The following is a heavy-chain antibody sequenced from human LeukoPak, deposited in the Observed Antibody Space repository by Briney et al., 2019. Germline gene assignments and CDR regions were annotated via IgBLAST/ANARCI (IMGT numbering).Heavy chain of an antibody. V-gene: IGHV1-2*02. CDR1: GYSFTGYY. CDR2: INPNSGGT. Sequence: SVTVSCKASGYSFTGYYMHWVRQAPGQGLEWMGWINPNSGGTNYAQKFQGRVTMTRDTSISTAYMELSKLRSDDTAVYYCVKGMGATTGFDYWGQGTLVTVSS. CDR3: VKGMGATTGFDY. D-gene: IGHD1-26*01. J-gene: IGHJ4*02.